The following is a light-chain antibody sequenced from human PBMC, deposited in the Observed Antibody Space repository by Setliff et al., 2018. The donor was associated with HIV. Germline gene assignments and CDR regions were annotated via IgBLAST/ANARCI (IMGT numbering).Light chain of an antibody. Sequence: QSALTQPASVSGSPGQSITISCTGTSSDIGSWNFVSWYQQYPDKAPKVMIYEVSKRPSGVSNRFSGSKSGNTASLTISGLQAEDEADYYCCSNTGSNTYVFGTGTKGTVL. CDR1: SSDIGSWNF. V-gene: IGLV2-23*02. CDR2: EVS. J-gene: IGLJ1*01. CDR3: CSNTGSNTYV.